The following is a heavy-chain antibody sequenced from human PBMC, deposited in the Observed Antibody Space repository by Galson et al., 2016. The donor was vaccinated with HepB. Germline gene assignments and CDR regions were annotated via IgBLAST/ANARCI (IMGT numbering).Heavy chain of an antibody. J-gene: IGHJ5*02. V-gene: IGHV4-39*01. CDR2: VYYSGNT. CDR3: ARHLGAGWFDP. D-gene: IGHD1-26*01. CDR1: GGSITNRNYY. Sequence: ETLSLTCSVSGGSITNRNYYWVWIRQPPGKELEWIGSVYYSGNTYYNPSLKSRVTISVDTSKGRFSLKVNSVTAADTAIYYCARHLGAGWFDPWGQGTLVTVSS.